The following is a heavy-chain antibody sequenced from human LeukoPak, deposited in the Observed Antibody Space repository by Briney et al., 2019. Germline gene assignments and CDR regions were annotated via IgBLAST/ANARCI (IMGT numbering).Heavy chain of an antibody. Sequence: PSETLSLTCTVSGGSISSYYWSWIRQPPGKGLEWIGYISYSGSTTYNPSLKSRVTISVDTSKNQFSLKLSSVTAADTAVYYCARVSPVEDIVVVPASFDYWGQGTLVTVSS. CDR3: ARVSPVEDIVVVPASFDY. CDR1: GGSISSYY. V-gene: IGHV4-59*01. J-gene: IGHJ4*02. D-gene: IGHD2-2*01. CDR2: ISYSGST.